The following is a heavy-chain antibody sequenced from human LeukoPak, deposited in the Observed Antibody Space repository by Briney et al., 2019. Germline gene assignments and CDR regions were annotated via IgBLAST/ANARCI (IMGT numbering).Heavy chain of an antibody. D-gene: IGHD3-3*01. CDR3: ARDPAKFWSGHDY. V-gene: IGHV3-30*03. J-gene: IGHJ4*02. CDR2: ISYDGSNK. Sequence: GMSLRLSCAASGFTFSGHAMHWVRQAPGKGLEWVAVISYDGSNKYYADSVKGRFTISRDNSKNTLYVQMNSLRAEDTAVYYCARDPAKFWSGHDYWGQGTLVTVSS. CDR1: GFTFSGHA.